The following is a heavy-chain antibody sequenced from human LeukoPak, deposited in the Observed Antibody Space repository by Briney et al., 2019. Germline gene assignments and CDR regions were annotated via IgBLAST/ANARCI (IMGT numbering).Heavy chain of an antibody. CDR3: ARGDTAMAYFDY. CDR1: GFTFSSYW. D-gene: IGHD5-18*01. V-gene: IGHV3-74*01. Sequence: PGGSLRLSCAASGFTFSSYWMHWVRQAPGKGLVWVSRINSDGSSTSYADSVKGRFTISRDNAKNTLYLQMNSLRAEDTAVYYCARGDTAMAYFDYWGQGTLVTASS. J-gene: IGHJ4*02. CDR2: INSDGSST.